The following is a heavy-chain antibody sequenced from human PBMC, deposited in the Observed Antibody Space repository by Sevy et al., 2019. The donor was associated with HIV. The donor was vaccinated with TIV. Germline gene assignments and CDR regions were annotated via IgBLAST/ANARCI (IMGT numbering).Heavy chain of an antibody. CDR1: GFTFSSYE. CDR2: ISNSGSTI. D-gene: IGHD1-26*01. Sequence: GGSLRLSCTASGFTFSSYEMNWVRQAPGKGLEGVSYISNSGSTIHYSDSVKGRFTISRDNAKNSLYLQMNSLRAEDTAIYYCATTSTPLYYYALDVWGQGTTVTVSS. J-gene: IGHJ6*02. CDR3: ATTSTPLYYYALDV. V-gene: IGHV3-48*03.